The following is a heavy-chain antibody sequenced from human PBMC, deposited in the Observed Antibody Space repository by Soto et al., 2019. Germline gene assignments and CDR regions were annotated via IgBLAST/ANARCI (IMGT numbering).Heavy chain of an antibody. V-gene: IGHV4-4*07. CDR1: GGSISSYY. CDR2: IYTSGST. CDR3: ARDWSVPAATLRSWFDP. J-gene: IGHJ5*02. D-gene: IGHD2-2*01. Sequence: SETLSLTCTVSGGSISSYYWSWIRQPAGKGLEWIGRIYTSGSTNYNPSLKSRVTMSVDTSKNQFSLKLSSVTAADTAVYYCARDWSVPAATLRSWFDPWGQGTLVTVSS.